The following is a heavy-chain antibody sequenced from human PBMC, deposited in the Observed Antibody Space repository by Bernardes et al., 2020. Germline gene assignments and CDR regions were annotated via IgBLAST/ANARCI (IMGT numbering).Heavy chain of an antibody. CDR1: GFTFSSYW. V-gene: IGHV3-7*01. CDR3: AREYMVQGRNFDY. CDR2: IKQDGSEK. J-gene: IGHJ4*02. Sequence: VGSLSLSCAASGFTFSSYWMSWVRQAPGKGLEWVANIKQDGSEKYYVDSVKGRFTISRDNAKNSLYLQMNSLRAEDTAVYYCAREYMVQGRNFDYWGQGTLVTVSS. D-gene: IGHD3-10*01.